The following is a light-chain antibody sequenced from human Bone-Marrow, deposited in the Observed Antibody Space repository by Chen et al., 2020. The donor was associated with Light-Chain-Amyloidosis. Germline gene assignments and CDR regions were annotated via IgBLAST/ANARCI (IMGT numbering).Light chain of an antibody. Sequence: YVLTQPPAVSVAPGQTARITCGGINIGSKTVFWYQQKPGQGPVLVVYDDSARPSGVSDRFSGSNSGNTDTLTINRVEAGDEADYYCQVWESSYDPRVFGAGTKVTVV. CDR2: DDS. CDR1: NIGSKT. J-gene: IGLJ1*01. CDR3: QVWESSYDPRV. V-gene: IGLV3-21*02.